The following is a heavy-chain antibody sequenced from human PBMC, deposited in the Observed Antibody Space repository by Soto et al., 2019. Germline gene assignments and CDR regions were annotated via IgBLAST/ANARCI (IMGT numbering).Heavy chain of an antibody. J-gene: IGHJ4*02. CDR2: IYWYADK. Sequence: QITLKESGPTLMKPTQTLTLTCTFSGFSLSTSGVGVGWMRQPPGKALEWLALIYWYADKRYSPSLKSRLTITKDTVKNQLVLTMTYMEPVDTATYYCAHRREVSYGDDYWGQGTLVTVSS. V-gene: IGHV2-5*01. D-gene: IGHD4-17*01. CDR1: GFSLSTSGVG. CDR3: AHRREVSYGDDY.